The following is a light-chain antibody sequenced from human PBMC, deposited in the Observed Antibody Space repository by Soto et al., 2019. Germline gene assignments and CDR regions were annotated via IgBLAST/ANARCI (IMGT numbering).Light chain of an antibody. Sequence: EVVMRQSPATLSVSPGEGATLSCRASQSISSSFLAWYQHKPGQAPRLLIHGASSRATGIPDRFSGSGSGTDFTFTISRLDPEDFAVYYCQLYGSSLVTFGQGTKVDIK. CDR1: QSISSSF. V-gene: IGKV3-20*01. J-gene: IGKJ2*01. CDR2: GAS. CDR3: QLYGSSLVT.